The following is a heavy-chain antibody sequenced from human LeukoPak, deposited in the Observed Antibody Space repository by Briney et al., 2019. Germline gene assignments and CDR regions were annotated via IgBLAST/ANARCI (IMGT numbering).Heavy chain of an antibody. CDR2: INPGDSGT. Sequence: GESLKISCQVSGYRFTNYWIAWVRQMPGRGLEWMGIINPGDSGTKYSPPFQGQVIISVDKSISTAHLQWSSLKASDTAMYYCARLHGNYALDYWGQGTLVTVS. V-gene: IGHV5-51*01. J-gene: IGHJ4*02. CDR1: GYRFTNYW. D-gene: IGHD4-17*01. CDR3: ARLHGNYALDY.